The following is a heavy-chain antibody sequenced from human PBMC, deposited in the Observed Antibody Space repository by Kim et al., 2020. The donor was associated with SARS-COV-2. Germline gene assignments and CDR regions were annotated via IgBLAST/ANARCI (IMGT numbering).Heavy chain of an antibody. CDR3: ARHPPGERGDSSGFDY. CDR1: GYSFTSYW. Sequence: GESLKISCKGSGYSFTSYWISWVRQMPGKGLEWMGRIDPSDSYTNYSPSFQGHVTISADKSISTAYLQWSSLKASDTAMYYCARHPPGERGDSSGFDYWGQGTLVTVSS. J-gene: IGHJ4*02. V-gene: IGHV5-10-1*01. CDR2: IDPSDSYT. D-gene: IGHD3-22*01.